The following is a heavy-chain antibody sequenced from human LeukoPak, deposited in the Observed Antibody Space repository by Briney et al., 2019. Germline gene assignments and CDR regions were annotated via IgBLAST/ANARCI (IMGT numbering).Heavy chain of an antibody. J-gene: IGHJ4*02. Sequence: GGSLRLSCAASGFTFSSYWMSWVRQAPGKGLEWVANIKQDGREKYYVDSVKGRFTISRDNAKNSLYLQMNSLRAEDTAVYYCARDAYYYGSGSSTHIDYWGQGTLVTVSS. CDR2: IKQDGREK. CDR3: ARDAYYYGSGSSTHIDY. CDR1: GFTFSSYW. D-gene: IGHD3-10*01. V-gene: IGHV3-7*01.